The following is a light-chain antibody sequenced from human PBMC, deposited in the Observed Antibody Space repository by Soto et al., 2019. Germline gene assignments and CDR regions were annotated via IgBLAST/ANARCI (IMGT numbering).Light chain of an antibody. CDR1: QGISSW. CDR3: QQANSFPFT. CDR2: AAS. J-gene: IGKJ3*01. V-gene: IGKV1D-12*01. Sequence: DIPMTQSPSSVSAAVGDRVTITCRASQGISSWLAWYPQKPGKAPKLLIYAASSLQSGVPSRFSGSGSGTDFTLTNSSLQPEDFATYFCQQANSFPFTFGPGTKVDIK.